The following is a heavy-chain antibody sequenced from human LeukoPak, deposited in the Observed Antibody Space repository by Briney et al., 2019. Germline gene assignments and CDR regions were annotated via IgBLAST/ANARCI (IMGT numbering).Heavy chain of an antibody. J-gene: IGHJ4*02. Sequence: GGSLRLSCAASGFTFSTYGIHWVRQAPGKGLEWVANIKQDGSEKYYVDSVKGRFTISRDNAKNSLYLQMNSLRAEDTAVYYCAREDYYADYWGQGTLVTVSS. V-gene: IGHV3-7*04. CDR2: IKQDGSEK. CDR3: AREDYYADY. CDR1: GFTFSTYG.